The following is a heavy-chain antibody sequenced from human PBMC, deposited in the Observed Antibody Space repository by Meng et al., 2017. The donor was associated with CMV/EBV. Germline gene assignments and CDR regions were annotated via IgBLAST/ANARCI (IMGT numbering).Heavy chain of an antibody. D-gene: IGHD5-12*01. CDR1: GFTFSSYE. V-gene: IGHV3-20*04. CDR3: ARGVGGYEDFNYFDY. J-gene: IGHJ4*02. CDR2: INWNGGST. Sequence: GGSLRLSCAASGFTFSSYEMNWVRQAPGKGLEWVSGINWNGGSTGYADSVKGRFTISRDNAKNSLYLQMNSLRAEDTASYYCARGVGGYEDFNYFDYWGQGTLVTVSS.